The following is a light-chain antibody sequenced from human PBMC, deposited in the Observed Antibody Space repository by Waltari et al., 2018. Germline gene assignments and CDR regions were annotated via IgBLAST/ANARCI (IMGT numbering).Light chain of an antibody. CDR1: SSNIGAGYD. J-gene: IGLJ1*01. Sequence: QSVLTPPPSVSGAPGQRVNISCTGSSSNIGAGYDVHWYQQFPGTAPRVLIYGNANRPSGVPDRFSGSRSGTSASLAITGLQAEDEADYYCQSYDSSLNGRVFGTGTTVTVL. CDR2: GNA. V-gene: IGLV1-40*01. CDR3: QSYDSSLNGRV.